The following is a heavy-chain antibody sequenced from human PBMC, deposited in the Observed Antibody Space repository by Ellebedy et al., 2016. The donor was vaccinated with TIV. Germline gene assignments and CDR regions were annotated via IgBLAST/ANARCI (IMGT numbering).Heavy chain of an antibody. V-gene: IGHV3-7*03. CDR3: ARTGAYGDYVYYHYGMDV. D-gene: IGHD4-17*01. Sequence: GGSLRLSCAASGFSFRSYWMSWIRQAPGKGLEWVANMNQEGSEKYFVGSVQGRFSISRDNAKNSLFLQMNSLIADDTAVYYCARTGAYGDYVYYHYGMDVWGHGTTVTVSS. J-gene: IGHJ6*02. CDR2: MNQEGSEK. CDR1: GFSFRSYW.